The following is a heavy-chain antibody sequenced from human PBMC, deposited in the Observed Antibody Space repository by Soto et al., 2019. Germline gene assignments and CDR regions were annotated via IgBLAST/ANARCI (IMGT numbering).Heavy chain of an antibody. Sequence: PGGSLRLSCAGSGFTFGDYAVSWVRQAPGKGLEWVGLIKTRPNRETTQYAASVQGRFAISRDDSRSIVYLEMNSLTADDTAVYYCTSHYTGIPASKNGNNDFWGRGTLVTVSS. CDR1: GFTFGDYA. CDR2: IKTRPNRETT. V-gene: IGHV3-49*04. J-gene: IGHJ4*02. CDR3: TSHYTGIPASKNGNNDF. D-gene: IGHD6-13*01.